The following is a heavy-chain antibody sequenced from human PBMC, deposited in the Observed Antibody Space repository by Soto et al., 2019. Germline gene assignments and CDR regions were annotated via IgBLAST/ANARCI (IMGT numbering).Heavy chain of an antibody. D-gene: IGHD6-13*01. CDR2: IYYSGST. CDR1: GGSISSSSSY. J-gene: IGHJ6*02. CDR3: ARRRLAAACYYYYGMDV. Sequence: QLQLQESGPGLVKPSETLSLTCTVSGGSISSSSSYWGWIRQPPGKGLEWIGSIYYSGSTYYNPSLKSRVTISEDTSKNQFSLKLSSVTAADTAVYYCARRRLAAACYYYYGMDVWGQGTTVTVSS. V-gene: IGHV4-39*01.